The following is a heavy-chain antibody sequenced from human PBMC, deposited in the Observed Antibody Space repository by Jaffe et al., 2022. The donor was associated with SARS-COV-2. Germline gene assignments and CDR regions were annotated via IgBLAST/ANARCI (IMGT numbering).Heavy chain of an antibody. CDR1: GFNFAGYA. CDR2: ISDSGANT. V-gene: IGHV3-23*01. J-gene: IGHJ6*02. Sequence: EVQLLESGGGLVQRGGSLRLSCAASGFNFAGYAMSWVRQAPGMGLEWVSGISDSGANTYYADSVRGRIIISRDNSKNTLYLQVNGLRAEDTAVYYCAKRTAKNYGLDVWGQGTTVTVSS. D-gene: IGHD1-1*01. CDR3: AKRTAKNYGLDV.